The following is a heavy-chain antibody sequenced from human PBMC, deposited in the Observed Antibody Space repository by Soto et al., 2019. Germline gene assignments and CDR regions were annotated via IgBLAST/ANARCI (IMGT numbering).Heavy chain of an antibody. CDR2: ISYDGSNK. Sequence: GGSLRLSCAASGFTFSSYAMHWVRQAPGKGLEWVAVISYDGSNKYYADSVKGRFTISRDNSKNTLYLQMNSLRAEDTAVYYCARRGQDENTMVRGVIGAPDYWGQGTLVTVSS. D-gene: IGHD3-10*01. J-gene: IGHJ4*02. V-gene: IGHV3-30-3*01. CDR3: ARRGQDENTMVRGVIGAPDY. CDR1: GFTFSSYA.